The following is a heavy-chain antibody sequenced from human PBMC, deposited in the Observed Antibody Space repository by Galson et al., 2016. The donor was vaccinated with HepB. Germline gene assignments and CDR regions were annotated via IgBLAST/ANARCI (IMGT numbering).Heavy chain of an antibody. Sequence: SVKVSCKASGGTFSGFAVSWVRQAPGQGLEWMGGITPIFGRPTYAQKFQGSVTIIADEPTSTAFMDLASLTSEDTAIYYCALPNSCDFDRYLGPWGQGTLVIVSS. D-gene: IGHD1-26*01. V-gene: IGHV1-69*13. J-gene: IGHJ5*02. CDR1: GGTFSGFA. CDR3: ALPNSCDFDRYLGP. CDR2: ITPIFGRP.